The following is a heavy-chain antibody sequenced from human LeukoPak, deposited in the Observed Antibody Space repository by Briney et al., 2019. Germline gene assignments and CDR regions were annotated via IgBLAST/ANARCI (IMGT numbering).Heavy chain of an antibody. CDR3: ARHASVDGNWPRPLDY. CDR1: GGSISSSNYY. Sequence: PLETLSLTCTVSGGSISSSNYYWGWIRQPPGKGLEWIGNIYYSGSTYCKPSLKTRVTISVDTSKNQFSLKLTSVTAADTAVYYCARHASVDGNWPRPLDYWGQGSLVTVSS. V-gene: IGHV4-39*01. J-gene: IGHJ4*02. CDR2: IYYSGST. D-gene: IGHD6-19*01.